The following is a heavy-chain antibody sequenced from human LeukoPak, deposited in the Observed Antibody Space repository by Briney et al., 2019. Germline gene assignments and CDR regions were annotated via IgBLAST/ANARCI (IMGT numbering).Heavy chain of an antibody. CDR2: ISWNSGSI. D-gene: IGHD2-15*01. CDR1: GFTFDDYA. CDR3: AREDCSGGSCYSIYYYHYMDV. Sequence: GGSLRLSCAASGFTFDDYAMHWVRQAPGKGLEWVSGISWNSGSIVYADSVKGRFTSSRDNAKNSLYLQMNSLRAEDTAVYYCAREDCSGGSCYSIYYYHYMDVWGKGTTVTVSS. J-gene: IGHJ6*03. V-gene: IGHV3-9*01.